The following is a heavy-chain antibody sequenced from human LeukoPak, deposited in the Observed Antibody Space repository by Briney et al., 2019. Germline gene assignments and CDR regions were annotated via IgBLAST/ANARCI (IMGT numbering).Heavy chain of an antibody. CDR3: ARQRYNWNDYDY. D-gene: IGHD1-20*01. Sequence: SETLSLTCTVSGGSISSSSYYWGWIRQRPGKGLEWIGSIYYSGSTYYNPSLKSRVTISVDTSKNQFSLKLSSVTAADTAVYYCARQRYNWNDYDYWGQGTLVTVSS. V-gene: IGHV4-39*01. J-gene: IGHJ4*02. CDR2: IYYSGST. CDR1: GGSISSSSYY.